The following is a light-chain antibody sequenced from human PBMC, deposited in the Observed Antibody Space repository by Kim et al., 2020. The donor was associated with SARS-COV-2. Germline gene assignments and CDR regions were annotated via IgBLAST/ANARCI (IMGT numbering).Light chain of an antibody. CDR2: SAS. J-gene: IGKJ2*01. CDR3: QQYGNTPYT. V-gene: IGKV3-20*01. CDR1: LSVDNY. Sequence: SVSPGERVTLSCRDSLSVDNYLAWYQQKPGQAPRVLIYSASTRATGIPDRISGSGYGTDFTLTITRLEPEDFAKYYCQQYGNTPYTFGQGTKLEIK.